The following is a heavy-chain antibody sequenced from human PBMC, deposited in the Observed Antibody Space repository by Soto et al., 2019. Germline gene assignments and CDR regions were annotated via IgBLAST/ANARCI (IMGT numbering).Heavy chain of an antibody. J-gene: IGHJ6*02. Sequence: QVQLQESGPGLVKPSETLSLTCAVSGASISSSNWWSWVRQPPGEGLEWIGEIYHGGSTNYNPSLKSGVTISLDKSETQLSLKRRPVIAADTAVCYCGRGPRLSAAIPSGEYGMDVWGQGTTVTVSS. D-gene: IGHD6-25*01. CDR1: GASISSSNW. V-gene: IGHV4-4*02. CDR2: IYHGGST. CDR3: GRGPRLSAAIPSGEYGMDV.